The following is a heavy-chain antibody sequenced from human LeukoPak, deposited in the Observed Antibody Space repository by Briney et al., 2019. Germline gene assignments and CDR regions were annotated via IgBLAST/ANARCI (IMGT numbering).Heavy chain of an antibody. CDR3: SRDPRIVGSTPEWFDP. CDR1: GYTFTSFG. Sequence: ASVKVSCKTSGYTFTSFGISWVRQAPGQGLEWMGWINAYNGNTNYAQKIQGRVTMTTDTSTSTAYMELNSLRSDDTAVYYCSRDPRIVGSTPEWFDPWGQGTLVTVSS. CDR2: INAYNGNT. J-gene: IGHJ5*02. D-gene: IGHD1-26*01. V-gene: IGHV1-18*01.